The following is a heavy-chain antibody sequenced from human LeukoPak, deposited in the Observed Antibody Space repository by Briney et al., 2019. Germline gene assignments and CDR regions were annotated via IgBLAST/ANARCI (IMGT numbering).Heavy chain of an antibody. D-gene: IGHD6-19*01. CDR1: GFPFSAFA. Sequence: GGSLSLSCAASGFPFSAFAVHWVPQPQGKGLDWVSFISHDGSNAYYADSVKGRFTISRDNSKNTLYLQMNSLRAEDTAVYFCATYSSGLDTFDIWGQGTMGTVSS. CDR2: ISHDGSNA. V-gene: IGHV3-30-3*01. J-gene: IGHJ3*02. CDR3: ATYSSGLDTFDI.